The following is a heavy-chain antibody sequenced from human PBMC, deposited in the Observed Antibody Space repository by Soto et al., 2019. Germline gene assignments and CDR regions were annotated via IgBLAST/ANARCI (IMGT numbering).Heavy chain of an antibody. V-gene: IGHV3-23*01. J-gene: IGHJ6*02. D-gene: IGHD5-18*01. CDR3: ANSRKGSRNLYSYGPTMVV. Sequence: GGSLRLSCAASGFTFSSYAMSWVRQAPGKGLEWVSAISGSGGSTYYADSVKGRFTISRDNSKNTLYLQMNSLRAEDTAVYYCANSRKGSRNLYSYGPTMVVWGQGTTVTVSS. CDR2: ISGSGGST. CDR1: GFTFSSYA.